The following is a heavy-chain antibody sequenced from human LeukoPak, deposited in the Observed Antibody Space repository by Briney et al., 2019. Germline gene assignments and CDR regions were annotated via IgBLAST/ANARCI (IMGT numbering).Heavy chain of an antibody. CDR3: ARGSPAGDGSGSYYKPYYYMDV. Sequence: ASVKVSCKASGYTFTGYYMHWVRQAPGQGLEWMGWINPNSGGTNYAQKFQGRVTITTDESTSTAYMELSSLRSEDTAVYYCARGSPAGDGSGSYYKPYYYMDVWGKGTTVTVSS. CDR1: GYTFTGYY. J-gene: IGHJ6*03. D-gene: IGHD3-10*01. CDR2: INPNSGGT. V-gene: IGHV1-2*02.